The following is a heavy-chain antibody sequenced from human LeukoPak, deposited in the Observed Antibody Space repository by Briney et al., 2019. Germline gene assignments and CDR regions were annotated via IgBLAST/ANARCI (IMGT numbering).Heavy chain of an antibody. J-gene: IGHJ6*02. CDR1: GFIFSDYY. V-gene: IGHV3-11*04. D-gene: IGHD6-19*01. CDR3: GRDRRIAVTGPVGGVDV. CDR2: IDLSGNVK. Sequence: GGSLRLSCAASGFIFSDYYMSWVRQAPGKGLEWLSYIDLSGNVKYYIDSVKGRFTISRDNAMNSLHLQMDSLRAEDTAVYYCGRDRRIAVTGPVGGVDVWGQGTTVIVSS.